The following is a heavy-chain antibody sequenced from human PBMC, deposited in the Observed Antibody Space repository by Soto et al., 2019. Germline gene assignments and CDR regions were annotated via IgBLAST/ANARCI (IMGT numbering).Heavy chain of an antibody. Sequence: GGSLRLAGAASGFTFISYAMHWVRQSPGKGLEWVAVISYDGSNEYYADSVKGRFTISRDNSKNTLYLQMNSLRAEDTAVYYCARDVDYRFYFDYWGQGTLVTVSS. D-gene: IGHD4-4*01. J-gene: IGHJ4*02. V-gene: IGHV3-30*04. CDR1: GFTFISYA. CDR2: ISYDGSNE. CDR3: ARDVDYRFYFDY.